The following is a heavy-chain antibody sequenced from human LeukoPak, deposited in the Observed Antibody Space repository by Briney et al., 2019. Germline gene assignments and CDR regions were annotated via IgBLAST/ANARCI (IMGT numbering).Heavy chain of an antibody. J-gene: IGHJ4*02. CDR1: GFTFSSYG. CDR3: AKAGPPLFYDFWSGYYFDY. V-gene: IGHV3-30*18. Sequence: PGGSLRLSCAASGFTFSSYGMHWVRQAPSKGLEWVAVISYDGSNKYYADSVKGRFTISRDNSKNTLYLQMNSLRAEDTAVYYCAKAGPPLFYDFWSGYYFDYWGQGTLVTVSS. D-gene: IGHD3-3*01. CDR2: ISYDGSNK.